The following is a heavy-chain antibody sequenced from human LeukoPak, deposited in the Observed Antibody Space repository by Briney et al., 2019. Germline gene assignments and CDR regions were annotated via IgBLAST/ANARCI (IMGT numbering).Heavy chain of an antibody. CDR3: ARRGAYDYVWGSYRYFDY. V-gene: IGHV1-2*06. Sequence: ASVKVSRKASGYTFTGYYIHWVRQAPGQGLEWMGRIYPNSGGTNYAQKFQGRVTMTRDTSISTAYMELSRLRSDDTAVYYCARRGAYDYVWGSYRYFDYWGQGTLVTVSS. J-gene: IGHJ4*02. D-gene: IGHD3-16*02. CDR2: IYPNSGGT. CDR1: GYTFTGYY.